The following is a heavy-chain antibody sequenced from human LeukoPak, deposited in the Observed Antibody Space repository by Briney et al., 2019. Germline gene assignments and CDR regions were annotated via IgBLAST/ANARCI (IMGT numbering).Heavy chain of an antibody. D-gene: IGHD2-15*01. CDR2: IYSGGNT. CDR1: GFAAGSNY. CDR3: ARYCSGGSCYD. Sequence: PGGSLSLACAASGFAAGSNYMSWVRQAPGGWLEWVSIIYSGGNTYYADSVKGRFTISRDSSKNTLFLQMNTLRAEDSAIYYCARYCSGGSCYDWGQGTLVTVSS. V-gene: IGHV3-66*01. J-gene: IGHJ4*02.